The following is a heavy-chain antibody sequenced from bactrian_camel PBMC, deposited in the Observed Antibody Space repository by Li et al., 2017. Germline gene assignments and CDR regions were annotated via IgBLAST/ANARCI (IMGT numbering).Heavy chain of an antibody. V-gene: IGHV3S40*01. CDR2: IYTAGGST. CDR3: VRYASNYAGDY. J-gene: IGHJ4*01. D-gene: IGHD4*01. CDR1: GFTFSHYG. Sequence: VQLVESGGGSVQAGGSLRLSCTASGFTFSHYGMNWVRQAPGKGLEWVSSIYTAGGSTYYADDVKGRFPISRDTAKNTVYLQMNSLKPEDTAVYYCVRYASNYAGDYWGQGTQVTVS.